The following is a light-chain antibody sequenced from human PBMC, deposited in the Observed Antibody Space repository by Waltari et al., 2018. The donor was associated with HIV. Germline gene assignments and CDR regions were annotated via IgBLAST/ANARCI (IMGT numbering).Light chain of an antibody. CDR1: QSVSSSY. CDR3: QQYGTSKT. CDR2: GAS. V-gene: IGKV3-20*01. Sequence: EIVLTQSPGTVSLSPGERATLSCRPSQSVSSSYLAWYQQKPGQAPRLLIYGASSRATGIPDRFSGSGSGTDFTLTISRLEPEDFAVYYCQQYGTSKTFGQGTRLEIK. J-gene: IGKJ5*01.